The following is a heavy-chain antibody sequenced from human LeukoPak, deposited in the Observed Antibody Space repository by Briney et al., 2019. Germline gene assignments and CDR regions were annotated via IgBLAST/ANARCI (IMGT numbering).Heavy chain of an antibody. CDR3: ARIGEVHQLYYYYMDV. Sequence: ASVKVSCKASGGTFSSYAISWVRQAPGQGLEWMGRIIPILGIANYAQKFQGRVTITADKSTSTAYMELSSLRSEDTAVYYCARIGEVHQLYYYYMDVWGKGTTVTVSS. V-gene: IGHV1-69*04. D-gene: IGHD2-2*01. J-gene: IGHJ6*03. CDR2: IIPILGIA. CDR1: GGTFSSYA.